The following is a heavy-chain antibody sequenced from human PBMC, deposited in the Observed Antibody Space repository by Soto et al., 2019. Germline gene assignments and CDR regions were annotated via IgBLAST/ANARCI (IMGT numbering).Heavy chain of an antibody. V-gene: IGHV3-7*01. CDR1: GFTFSRFW. D-gene: IGHD2-15*01. CDR2: IKQDGSEK. J-gene: IGHJ4*02. Sequence: EVQLVESGGTLVQPGGSLRLSCATSGFTFSRFWMSWVRQAPGKGLEWVANIKQDGSEKYYVDSVKGRFTMSRDNAKNSLYLQMNSLRAEDTALYYCARARYDGGSCYSGFDYWGQGTLVTVSS. CDR3: ARARYDGGSCYSGFDY.